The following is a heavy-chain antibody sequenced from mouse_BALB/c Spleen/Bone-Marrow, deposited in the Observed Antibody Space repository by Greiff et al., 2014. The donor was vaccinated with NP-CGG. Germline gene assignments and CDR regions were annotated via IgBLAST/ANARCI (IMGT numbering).Heavy chain of an antibody. V-gene: IGHV1-82*01. Sequence: QVQLKESGPELVKPGASVKISCKASGYAFSSSWMNWVKQRPGQGLEWIGRIYPGDGNTNYNGKFEGKATLTADKSSTTAYMQLSSLTSVDSAVYFCALYDYDGLSWFAYWGQGTLVTVSA. CDR1: GYAFSSSW. CDR2: IYPGDGNT. D-gene: IGHD2-4*01. J-gene: IGHJ3*01. CDR3: ALYDYDGLSWFAY.